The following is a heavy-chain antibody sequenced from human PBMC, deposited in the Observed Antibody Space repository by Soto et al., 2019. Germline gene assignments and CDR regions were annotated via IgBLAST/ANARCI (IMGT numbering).Heavy chain of an antibody. Sequence: EVQLLESGGGLAHPGGSLRLSCTASGFTFSNYAMAWVRQAPGRGLECVAGIYGSGRGIEYADSVKGRFTISRANSKNTVYLEMNSLRGDDTAVYYCAKDAVPGDGWWLLDHWGQGTVVTDSS. CDR3: AKDAVPGDGWWLLDH. D-gene: IGHD2-21*02. CDR1: GFTFSNYA. V-gene: IGHV3-23*05. CDR2: IYGSGRGI. J-gene: IGHJ4*02.